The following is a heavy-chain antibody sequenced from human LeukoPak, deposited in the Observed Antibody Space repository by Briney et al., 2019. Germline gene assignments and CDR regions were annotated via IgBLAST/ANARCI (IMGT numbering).Heavy chain of an antibody. CDR3: AKDDAWLQYGN. J-gene: IGHJ4*02. CDR1: GFTFSSHG. V-gene: IGHV3-23*01. CDR2: ISPNGVIT. D-gene: IGHD5-24*01. Sequence: GKSLRLSCAASGFTFSSHGMNWVRQAPGKGLEWVSGISPNGVITYYADSVKGRFTISRDNSKGTVYLQMNSLRPEDTAVYYCAKDDAWLQYGNWGRGTLVTVSS.